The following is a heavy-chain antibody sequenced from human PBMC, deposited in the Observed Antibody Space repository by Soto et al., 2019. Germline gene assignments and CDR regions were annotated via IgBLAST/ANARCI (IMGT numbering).Heavy chain of an antibody. CDR3: ARDSGGMDV. CDR2: INAGNGNT. Sequence: QVQLVQSGAEVKKPGASVKISCKTSGYTFTSYALHWVRQAPGQRLEWMGWINAGNGNTKYSQKFQGRVIITRDTSASTAYMELRSLRSEDTAVYYCARDSGGMDVWGPGTTVTVSS. V-gene: IGHV1-3*01. CDR1: GYTFTSYA. J-gene: IGHJ6*02.